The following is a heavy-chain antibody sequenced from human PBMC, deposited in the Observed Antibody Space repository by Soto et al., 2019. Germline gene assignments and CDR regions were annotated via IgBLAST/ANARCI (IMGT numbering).Heavy chain of an antibody. Sequence: SETLSLTCSVSGGTINSGDYFWSWIRQPPGKGLEWIGSIFYTGSTYYSPSLKSRASMSMDTSKNLFPLRLRSLTAADTAVYFCARVKATLYRHYYCDYWGQGTPVTVSS. CDR2: IFYTGST. J-gene: IGHJ4*02. CDR1: GGTINSGDYF. V-gene: IGHV4-30-4*01. D-gene: IGHD5-12*01. CDR3: ARVKATLYRHYYCDY.